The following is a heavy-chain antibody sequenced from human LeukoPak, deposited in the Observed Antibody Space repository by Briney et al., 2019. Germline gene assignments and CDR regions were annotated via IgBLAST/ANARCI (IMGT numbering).Heavy chain of an antibody. V-gene: IGHV4-39*01. D-gene: IGHD6-19*01. Sequence: SETLSLTCTVSGGSISSSSYYWGWIRQPPGKGLEWIGSIYYSGSTYYNPSLKSRVTISVDTSKNQFSLKLSAVTAADTAVYYCARRGRSGWYGYWGQGTLVTVSS. CDR2: IYYSGST. CDR1: GGSISSSSYY. CDR3: ARRGRSGWYGY. J-gene: IGHJ4*02.